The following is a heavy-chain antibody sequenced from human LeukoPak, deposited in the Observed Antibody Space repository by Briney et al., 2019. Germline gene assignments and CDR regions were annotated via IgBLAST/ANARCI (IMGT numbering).Heavy chain of an antibody. CDR2: ISSDGSTK. V-gene: IGHV3-30*03. J-gene: IGHJ4*02. CDR3: ARYDYVWGSYLPGYFDF. Sequence: GGSLRLSCAASGFTFTSYDIHWVRQAPGKGLEWVAVISSDGSTKYYTDSVKGRFTISRDNSKNTLYLQMNSLRAEDTAVYYCARYDYVWGSYLPGYFDFWGQGTLVTVSA. CDR1: GFTFTSYD. D-gene: IGHD3-16*02.